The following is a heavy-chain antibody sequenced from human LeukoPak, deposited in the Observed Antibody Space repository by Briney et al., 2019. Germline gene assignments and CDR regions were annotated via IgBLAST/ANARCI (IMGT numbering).Heavy chain of an antibody. J-gene: IGHJ4*02. Sequence: SGGSLRLSCAASGFTFSSYTMDWVRQAPGKGLEWISYISSSSSTRYYADSVKGRFTVSRDNAKNSLYLQMNSLRAEDTAVYYCVRDGGYSYGPYHNWGQGTLVTVSS. CDR3: VRDGGYSYGPYHN. V-gene: IGHV3-48*01. D-gene: IGHD5-18*01. CDR2: ISSSSSTR. CDR1: GFTFSSYT.